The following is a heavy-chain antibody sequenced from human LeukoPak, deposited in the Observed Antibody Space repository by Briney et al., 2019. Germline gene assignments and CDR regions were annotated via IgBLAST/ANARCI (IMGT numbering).Heavy chain of an antibody. D-gene: IGHD2-15*01. CDR1: GGSISSYY. CDR3: ARRRGYCSGGSCYGWFDP. CDR2: IYYRGST. Sequence: SETLSLTCTVSGGSISSYYWSWIRQPPGKGLEWIGSIYYRGSTNYNPSLKSRVTISVDTSKNQFSLKLSSVTAADTAVYCCARRRGYCSGGSCYGWFDPWGQGTLVTVSS. V-gene: IGHV4-59*01. J-gene: IGHJ5*02.